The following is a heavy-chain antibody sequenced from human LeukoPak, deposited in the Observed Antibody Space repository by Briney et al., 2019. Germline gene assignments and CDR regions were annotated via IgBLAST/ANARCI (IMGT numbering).Heavy chain of an antibody. D-gene: IGHD4-17*01. J-gene: IGHJ4*02. Sequence: GGSLRLSCAASGFTLTGWSMNWVRQAPGKGLEWVSSISSSSSYKYYADSVKGRFTISRDNAKNSLFLQMNSLRAEDTAVYYCASGVTITEARNDYWGQGTLVTVSS. CDR3: ASGVTITEARNDY. CDR2: ISSSSSYK. V-gene: IGHV3-21*01. CDR1: GFTLTGWS.